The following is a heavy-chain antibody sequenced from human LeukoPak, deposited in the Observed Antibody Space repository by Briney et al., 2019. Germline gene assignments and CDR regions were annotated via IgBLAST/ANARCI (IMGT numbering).Heavy chain of an antibody. CDR2: LNPNSGDTGGT. D-gene: IGHD1-26*01. CDR1: GYTFTSYA. J-gene: IGHJ4*02. CDR3: ARAVGINEFDY. V-gene: IGHV1-2*02. Sequence: ASVKVSCKASGYTFTSYAMNWVRQAPGQGLEWMGWLNPNSGDTGGTHYAQKFQGRVTMTSDTSSNTAYMELGRLRSNDTAVYYCARAVGINEFDYWGQGTLVTVSS.